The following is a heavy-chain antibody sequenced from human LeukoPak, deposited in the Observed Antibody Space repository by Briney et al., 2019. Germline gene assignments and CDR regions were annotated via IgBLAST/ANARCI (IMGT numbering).Heavy chain of an antibody. CDR3: ARSEDPKLELRYYYYYGMDV. J-gene: IGHJ6*02. V-gene: IGHV3-33*01. D-gene: IGHD1-7*01. Sequence: AGGSLRLSCAASGFTFSSYGMHWVRQAPGKGLEWVAVIWYDGSNKYYADSVKGRFTISRDNSKNTLCLQMNSLRAEDTAVYYCARSEDPKLELRYYYYYGMDVWGQGTTVTVSS. CDR2: IWYDGSNK. CDR1: GFTFSSYG.